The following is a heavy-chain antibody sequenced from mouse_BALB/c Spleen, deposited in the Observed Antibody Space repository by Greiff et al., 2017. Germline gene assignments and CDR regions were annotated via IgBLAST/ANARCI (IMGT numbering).Heavy chain of an antibody. J-gene: IGHJ1*01. Sequence: EVMLVESGGGLVQPGGSRKLSCAASGFTFSSFGMHWVRQAPEKGLEWVAYISSGSSTIYYADTVKGRFTISRDNPKNTLFLQMTSLRSEDTAMYYCARSPLCTTVVANGWYFDVWGAGTTVTVSS. CDR2: ISSGSSTI. V-gene: IGHV5-17*02. D-gene: IGHD1-1*01. CDR3: ARSPLCTTVVANGWYFDV. CDR1: GFTFSSFG.